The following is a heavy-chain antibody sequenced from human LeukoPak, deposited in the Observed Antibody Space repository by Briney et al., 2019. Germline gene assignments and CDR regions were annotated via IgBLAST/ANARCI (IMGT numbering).Heavy chain of an antibody. Sequence: GGSLRLSCAASGFTFSSYGMHWVRQAPGKGLEWVAVIWYDGSNKYYADSVKGRFTISRDNSKNTLYLQMNSLRAEDTAVYYCARDGSSGWYRGYFDYWGQGTLVTVSS. D-gene: IGHD6-19*01. J-gene: IGHJ4*02. CDR3: ARDGSSGWYRGYFDY. CDR2: IWYDGSNK. CDR1: GFTFSSYG. V-gene: IGHV3-33*01.